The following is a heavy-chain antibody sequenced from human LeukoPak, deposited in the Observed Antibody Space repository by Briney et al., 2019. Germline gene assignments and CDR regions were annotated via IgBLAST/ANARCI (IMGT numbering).Heavy chain of an antibody. D-gene: IGHD3-16*01. Sequence: ASVKVSCKTSGYTFTGYHMHWVRQAPGQGLEWMGWIYPNSGVTNSPQKFQGRVTMTRDTSISTAYMELSSLRSDDTAVYYCARLWGKFDAFDIWGQGTMVTVSS. CDR1: GYTFTGYH. CDR3: ARLWGKFDAFDI. CDR2: IYPNSGVT. J-gene: IGHJ3*02. V-gene: IGHV1-2*02.